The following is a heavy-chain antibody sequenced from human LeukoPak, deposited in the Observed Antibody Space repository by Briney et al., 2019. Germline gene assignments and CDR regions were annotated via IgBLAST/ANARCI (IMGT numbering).Heavy chain of an antibody. CDR2: IKQDGSEK. CDR1: GFTFSSYW. CDR3: ARASRGYNYDY. J-gene: IGHJ4*02. V-gene: IGHV3-7*01. D-gene: IGHD5-24*01. Sequence: GGFLRLSCAASGFTFSSYWMSWVRQAPGKGLEWVANIKQDGSEKYYVDSVKGRFTISRDNAKNSLYLQMNSLRAEDTAVYYCARASRGYNYDYWGQGTLVTVSS.